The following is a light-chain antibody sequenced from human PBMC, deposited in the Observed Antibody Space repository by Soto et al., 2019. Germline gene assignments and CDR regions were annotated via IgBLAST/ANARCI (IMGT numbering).Light chain of an antibody. CDR2: AAS. J-gene: IGKJ1*01. CDR3: LQVYSFPRT. CDR1: QGINSW. Sequence: DIEMTHSPSSVSASVGDRVTITCRASQGINSWLAWYQQKPGEAPKLLIQAASILQSGVPSRFSGSGSGTEFILTINNLQPEDFASYFCLQVYSFPRTFGLGTKV. V-gene: IGKV1-12*01.